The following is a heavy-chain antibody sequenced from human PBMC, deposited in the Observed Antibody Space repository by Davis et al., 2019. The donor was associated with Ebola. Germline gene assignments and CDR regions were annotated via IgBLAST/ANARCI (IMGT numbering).Heavy chain of an antibody. CDR1: GGTFSSYA. V-gene: IGHV1-69*13. D-gene: IGHD1-26*01. J-gene: IGHJ5*02. Sequence: SVKVSCKASGGTFSSYAISWVRQAPGQGLEWMGGIIPIFGTANYAQKFQGRVTITADESTSTAYMELSSLRSEDTAVYYCARDQWELLTNWFDPWGQGTLVTVSS. CDR3: ARDQWELLTNWFDP. CDR2: IIPIFGTA.